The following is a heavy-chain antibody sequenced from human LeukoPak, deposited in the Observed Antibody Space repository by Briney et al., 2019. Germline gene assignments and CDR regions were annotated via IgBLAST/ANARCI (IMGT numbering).Heavy chain of an antibody. J-gene: IGHJ6*03. CDR3: ARLSPADFYYYYYYMDV. Sequence: SETLSLTCTVSGGSISSYYWSWIRQPPGKGLEWIGYIYYSGSTNYNPSLKSRVTISVDTSKNQFSLKLSSVTAADTAVYYCARLSPADFYYYYYYMDVWGKGTTVTVSS. CDR2: IYYSGST. CDR1: GGSISSYY. V-gene: IGHV4-59*12.